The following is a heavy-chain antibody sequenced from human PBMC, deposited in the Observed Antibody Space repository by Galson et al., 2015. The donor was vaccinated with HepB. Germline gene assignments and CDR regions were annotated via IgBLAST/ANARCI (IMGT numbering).Heavy chain of an antibody. CDR3: AREWQWLVPLGY. Sequence: SCKASGYTFTTYGIIWVRQAPGQGLEWMGWVSAYNGNTNYAQNLQGRVTMTTDTSTSTAYMELRSLRSDDTAVYYCAREWQWLVPLGYWGQGTLVTVSS. D-gene: IGHD6-19*01. CDR1: GYTFTTYG. CDR2: VSAYNGNT. J-gene: IGHJ4*02. V-gene: IGHV1-18*04.